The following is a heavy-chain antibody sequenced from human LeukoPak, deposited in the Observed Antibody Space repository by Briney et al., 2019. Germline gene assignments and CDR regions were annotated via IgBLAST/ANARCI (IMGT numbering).Heavy chain of an antibody. Sequence: PGGSLRLSCAASGFTFNTYTMNWVRQAPGKGLEWVSAISGSGGSAYYADSVKGRFAISRDNSKNTMYLQMNSLRAEDTAVYYCAKVRFGVTARYYFDYWGQGTLVTVSS. D-gene: IGHD3-10*01. V-gene: IGHV3-23*01. J-gene: IGHJ4*02. CDR1: GFTFNTYT. CDR2: ISGSGGSA. CDR3: AKVRFGVTARYYFDY.